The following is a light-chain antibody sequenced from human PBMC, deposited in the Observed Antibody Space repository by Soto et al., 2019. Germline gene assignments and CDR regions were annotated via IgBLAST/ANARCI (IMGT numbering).Light chain of an antibody. CDR3: QQYGGSPT. V-gene: IGKV3-20*01. CDR2: DAS. CDR1: RSVSSY. J-gene: IGKJ1*01. Sequence: EIVLTQSPATLSLSPGESATLSCRATRSVSSYLAWYQQKPGQAPRLLIYDASSRPTDIPARFSGSGSGTDFTLTISRLEPEDFAVYYCQQYGGSPTFGLGTKVDIK.